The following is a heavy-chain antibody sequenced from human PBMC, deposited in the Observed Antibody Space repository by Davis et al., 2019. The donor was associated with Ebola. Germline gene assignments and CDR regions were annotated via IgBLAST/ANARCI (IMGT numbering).Heavy chain of an antibody. CDR3: AFSAAGINWFDP. CDR2: TYYRSKWYN. V-gene: IGHV6-1*01. CDR1: RDSVSRHSAA. D-gene: IGHD6-13*01. J-gene: IGHJ5*02. Sequence: SQTLSLTSAISRDSVSRHSAAWTWIRQSPSRGLEWLGRTYYRSKWYNDYAVSVKSRITINPDTSKNQFSLQLNSVTPEDTAVYYCAFSAAGINWFDPWGQGTLVTVSS.